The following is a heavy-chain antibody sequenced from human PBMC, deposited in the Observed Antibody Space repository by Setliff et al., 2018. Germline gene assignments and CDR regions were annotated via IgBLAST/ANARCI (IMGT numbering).Heavy chain of an antibody. CDR3: ARESYYYDSSGYSMGAFDI. J-gene: IGHJ3*02. CDR1: GFGVSSNY. Sequence: GSLRLSCAASGFGVSSNYMSWVRQAPGKGLEWVSVIFSGGNTYNADSVKGRFTISRDNSKNTVYLQMNSLRAEDTAVYYCARESYYYDSSGYSMGAFDIWGQGTTVTVSS. D-gene: IGHD3-22*01. CDR2: IFSGGNT. V-gene: IGHV3-53*01.